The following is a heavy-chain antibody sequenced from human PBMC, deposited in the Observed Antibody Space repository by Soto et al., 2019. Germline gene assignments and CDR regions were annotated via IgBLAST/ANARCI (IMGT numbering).Heavy chain of an antibody. J-gene: IGHJ5*02. CDR1: AASLNIGGYY. Sequence: LSLTSTVSAASLNIGGYYWAWIRQNPGKGLECMAYIYYPGVTYYNPSLGLRVNMSVDTSTNQFCLELTSVTAAETAAYYCAIDGSSTATWLDPWGQGVLVTVSS. V-gene: IGHV4-31*03. D-gene: IGHD2-2*01. CDR2: IYYPGVT. CDR3: AIDGSSTATWLDP.